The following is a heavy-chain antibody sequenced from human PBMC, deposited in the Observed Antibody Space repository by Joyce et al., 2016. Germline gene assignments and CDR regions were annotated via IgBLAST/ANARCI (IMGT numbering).Heavy chain of an antibody. V-gene: IGHV3-64D*06. D-gene: IGHD2-15*01. CDR1: GFVFSRYA. CDR3: VKVEGYCSGGSCTDFYVVDGFDV. J-gene: IGHJ3*01. CDR2: SSDDGTRT. Sequence: EVQLVESGGGLVQPGGSLRLSCSVSGFVFSRYAMFWVRQAPGKGLKYVSSSSDDGTRTYYAESLKGRFIISRDNPNNALFLQMTNLKPEDTALYYCVKVEGYCSGGSCTDFYVVDGFDVWGRGTKVTVSA.